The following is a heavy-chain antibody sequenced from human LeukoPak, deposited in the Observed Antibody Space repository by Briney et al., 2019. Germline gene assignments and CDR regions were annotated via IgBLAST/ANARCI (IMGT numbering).Heavy chain of an antibody. J-gene: IGHJ4*02. D-gene: IGHD3-16*01. CDR1: GFTFSSYG. V-gene: IGHV3-23*01. Sequence: PGRSLRLSCAASGFTFSSYGMTWVRQAPGKGLEWVSAISGSGVNTDYADSVKGRFTISRDNSKNTLYLQMNSLTAEDTAVYYCAKHPSPVFGGGSYFEDWGQGTLVTVSS. CDR2: ISGSGVNT. CDR3: AKHPSPVFGGGSYFED.